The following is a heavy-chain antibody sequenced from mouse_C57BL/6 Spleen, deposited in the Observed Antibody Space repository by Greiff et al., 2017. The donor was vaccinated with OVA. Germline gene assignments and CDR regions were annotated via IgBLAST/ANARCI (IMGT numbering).Heavy chain of an antibody. CDR3: ARVYYGSSFFDY. CDR1: GYTFTDYN. Sequence: EVQLQQSGPELVKPGASVKIPCKASGYTFTDYNMDWVKQSHGKSLEWIGDINPNNGGTIYNQKFKGKATLTVDKSSSTAYMELRSLTSEDTAVYYCARVYYGSSFFDYWGQGTTLTVSS. V-gene: IGHV1-18*01. J-gene: IGHJ2*01. CDR2: INPNNGGT. D-gene: IGHD1-1*01.